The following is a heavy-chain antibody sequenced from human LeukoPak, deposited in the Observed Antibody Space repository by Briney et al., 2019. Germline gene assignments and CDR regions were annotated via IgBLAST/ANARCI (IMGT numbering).Heavy chain of an antibody. CDR1: GFTFSDYY. V-gene: IGHV3-11*01. D-gene: IGHD2-21*01. CDR3: AKAPVTSCRGAYCYPFDS. J-gene: IGHJ4*02. Sequence: GGSLRLSCAASGFTFSDYYMSWIRQAPGKGLEWVSYISSSGGTIYYADSVKGRFTISRDNAKNSLYLQMNSLRAEDAAVYYCAKAPVTSCRGAYCYPFDSWGQGTLVTVSS. CDR2: ISSSGGTI.